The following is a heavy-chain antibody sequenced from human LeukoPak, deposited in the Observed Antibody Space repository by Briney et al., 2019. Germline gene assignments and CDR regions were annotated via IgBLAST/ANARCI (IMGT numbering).Heavy chain of an antibody. Sequence: ASVKVSCKASGYTFTSYGISWVRQAPGQGLEWMGWISAYNGNTNYAQKLQGRVTMTTDTSTSTAYMELRSLGSDDTAVYYCAILAGDADRDWFDPWGQGTLVTVSS. J-gene: IGHJ5*02. D-gene: IGHD3-16*01. CDR1: GYTFTSYG. CDR2: ISAYNGNT. CDR3: AILAGDADRDWFDP. V-gene: IGHV1-18*01.